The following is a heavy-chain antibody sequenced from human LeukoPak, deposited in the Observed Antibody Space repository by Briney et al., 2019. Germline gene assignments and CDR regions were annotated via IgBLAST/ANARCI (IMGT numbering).Heavy chain of an antibody. CDR3: ARDLYYYGSGSSLGMDV. Sequence: GGSLRLSCAASGFTFSSYSMNWVRQAPGKGLEWVSSISSSSSYIYCADSVKGRFTISRDNAKNSLYLQMNSLRAEDTAVYYCARDLYYYGSGSSLGMDVWGQGTRSPSP. V-gene: IGHV3-21*01. CDR2: ISSSSSYI. CDR1: GFTFSSYS. D-gene: IGHD3-10*01. J-gene: IGHJ6*02.